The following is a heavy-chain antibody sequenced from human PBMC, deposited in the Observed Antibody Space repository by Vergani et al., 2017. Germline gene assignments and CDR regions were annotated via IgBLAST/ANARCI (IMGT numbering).Heavy chain of an antibody. CDR3: ARGSVVAATEFDY. Sequence: VQLVESGGGLVQPGGSLRLSCAASGFTFSDYYMSWIRQAPGKGLEWVSYISSSSSYTNYADSVKGRFTISRDNAKNSLYLQMNSLRAEDTAVYYCARGSVVAATEFDYWGQGTLVTVSS. CDR1: GFTFSDYY. J-gene: IGHJ4*02. V-gene: IGHV3-11*05. D-gene: IGHD2-15*01. CDR2: ISSSSSYT.